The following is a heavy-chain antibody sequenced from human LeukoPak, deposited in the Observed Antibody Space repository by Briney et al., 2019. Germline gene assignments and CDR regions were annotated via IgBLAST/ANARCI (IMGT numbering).Heavy chain of an antibody. CDR3: ALLDTTMVPIAEYFHH. V-gene: IGHV1-69*13. CDR1: GYTFTSYG. CDR2: IIPFFGTA. J-gene: IGHJ1*01. Sequence: SVKVSCKASGYTFTSYGISWVRQAPGQGLEWMGGIIPFFGTANFAQKFQGRVTITADESTSTAYMELSSLRSEDTAVYYCALLDTTMVPIAEYFHHWGQGTLVTVSS. D-gene: IGHD5-18*01.